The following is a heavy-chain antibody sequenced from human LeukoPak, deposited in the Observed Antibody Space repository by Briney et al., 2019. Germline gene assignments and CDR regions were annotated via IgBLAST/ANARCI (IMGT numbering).Heavy chain of an antibody. V-gene: IGHV3-21*01. Sequence: GGSLRLSCTASGFTFSGYSMNWIRQAPVKGLEWVSSFGTRSTSVYHAGPVKGRFAISRDNAKNSLYLQMNSLRAEDTALYYCAREVSEGFDFWGQGTLVTVSS. CDR3: AREVSEGFDF. J-gene: IGHJ4*02. CDR2: FGTRSTSV. CDR1: GFTFSGYS. D-gene: IGHD3-22*01.